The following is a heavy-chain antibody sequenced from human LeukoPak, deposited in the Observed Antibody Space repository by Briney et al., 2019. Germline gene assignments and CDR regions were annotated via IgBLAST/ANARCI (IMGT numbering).Heavy chain of an antibody. Sequence: PSETLSLTCTVSGGSISTDYWTWLRQPAGKGLEWIGLIYTSGTTYYNPSLKSRVTISLDTSKNQFSLKLTSVTAADTAVYYCARSIIVVVAAGALDIWGQGTMVTVSS. CDR3: ARSIIVVVAAGALDI. D-gene: IGHD2-21*02. CDR2: IYTSGTT. V-gene: IGHV4-4*07. J-gene: IGHJ3*02. CDR1: GGSISTDY.